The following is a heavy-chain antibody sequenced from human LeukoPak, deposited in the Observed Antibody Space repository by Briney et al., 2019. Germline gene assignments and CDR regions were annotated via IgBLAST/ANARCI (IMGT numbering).Heavy chain of an antibody. CDR1: DGSISSGSYY. CDR2: IYTSGST. D-gene: IGHD6-19*01. CDR3: ARVSGIAVAGVAFDI. Sequence: PSQTLSLTCTVSDGSISSGSYYWSWIRQPAGKGLEWIGRIYTSGSTNYNPSLKSRVTISVDTSKNQFSLKLSSVTAADTAVYYCARVSGIAVAGVAFDIWGQGTMVTVSS. J-gene: IGHJ3*02. V-gene: IGHV4-61*02.